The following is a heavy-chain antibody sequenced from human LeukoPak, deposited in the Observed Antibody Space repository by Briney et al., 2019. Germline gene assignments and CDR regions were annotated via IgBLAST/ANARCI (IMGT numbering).Heavy chain of an antibody. CDR1: GFTFSSYSMN. D-gene: IGHD3-3*01. J-gene: IGHJ4*02. CDR2: IYYSGNT. V-gene: IGHV4-59*05. Sequence: PGGSLRLSCAASGFTFSSYSMNWVRQAPGKGLEWIGSIYYSGNTYYNASLKSRVTISVDTSKNQFSLKLTSVTAADTAVYYCARRCDFWSGYPPPLDYWGQGTLVTVSS. CDR3: ARRCDFWSGYPPPLDY.